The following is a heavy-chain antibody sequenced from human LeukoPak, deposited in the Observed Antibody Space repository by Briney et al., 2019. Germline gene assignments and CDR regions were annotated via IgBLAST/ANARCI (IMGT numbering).Heavy chain of an antibody. CDR2: ISSSSSYI. CDR3: ARVGYYDSSGYDDDFDY. Sequence: GSLRLSCAASGFTFSSYSMNWVRQAPGKGLEWVSSISSSSSYIYYADSVKGRFTISRDNAKNSLYLQMNSLRAEDTAVYYCARVGYYDSSGYDDDFDYWGQGTLVTVSS. V-gene: IGHV3-21*01. J-gene: IGHJ4*02. D-gene: IGHD3-22*01. CDR1: GFTFSSYS.